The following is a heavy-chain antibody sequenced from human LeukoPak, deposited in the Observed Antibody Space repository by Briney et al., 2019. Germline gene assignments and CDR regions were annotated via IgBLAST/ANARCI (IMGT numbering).Heavy chain of an antibody. J-gene: IGHJ4*02. V-gene: IGHV3-30-3*01. CDR1: GFTFSSYA. CDR3: ARDRIHAFDY. D-gene: IGHD2/OR15-2a*01. CDR2: ISYDGSNK. Sequence: PGGSLRLSCAASGFTFSSYAMHWVRQAPGKGLEWVAVISYDGSNKYYADSVKGRFTISRDNSKNTLYLQVNSLRAEDTAVYYCARDRIHAFDYWGQGTLVTVSS.